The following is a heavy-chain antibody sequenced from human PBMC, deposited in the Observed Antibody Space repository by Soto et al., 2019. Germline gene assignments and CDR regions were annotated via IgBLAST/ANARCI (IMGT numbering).Heavy chain of an antibody. Sequence: ASVKVSCKASGGTFSSYAISWVRQAPGQGLEWMGGIIPIFGTANYAQKFQGRVTITADESTSTAYMELSSLRSEDTAVYYCARDSLYYYDSSGPPWGQGTLVTSPQ. J-gene: IGHJ5*02. CDR1: GGTFSSYA. D-gene: IGHD3-22*01. CDR2: IIPIFGTA. CDR3: ARDSLYYYDSSGPP. V-gene: IGHV1-69*13.